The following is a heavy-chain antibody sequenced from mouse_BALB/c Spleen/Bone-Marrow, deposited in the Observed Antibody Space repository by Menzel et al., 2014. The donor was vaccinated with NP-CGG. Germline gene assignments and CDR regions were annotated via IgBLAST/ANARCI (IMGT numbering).Heavy chain of an antibody. J-gene: IGHJ2*01. Sequence: EVKLMESGGGLVQPGGSLKLSCAASGFDFSRYWMSWVRQAPGKGLEWIGEINPDSSTINYTPALKDKFIISRDNAKNPLYLQMSKVGSEDTALYYCARLYYYGNFDYWGQGTTLTVSS. CDR3: ARLYYYGNFDY. V-gene: IGHV4-1*02. CDR1: GFDFSRYW. D-gene: IGHD1-1*01. CDR2: INPDSSTI.